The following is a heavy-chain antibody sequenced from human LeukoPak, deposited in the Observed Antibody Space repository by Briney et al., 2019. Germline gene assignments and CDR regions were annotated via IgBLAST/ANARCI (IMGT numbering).Heavy chain of an antibody. CDR3: ARSPSRDGYNGVLHFDY. CDR1: GFTFSSYA. D-gene: IGHD5-24*01. J-gene: IGHJ4*02. Sequence: PGGSLRLSCAASGFTFSSYAMHWVRQAPGKGLEYVSAISSNGGSTYYANSVKGRFTISRDNSKNTLYLQMGSLRAEDTAVYYCARSPSRDGYNGVLHFDYWGQGTLVTVSS. CDR2: ISSNGGST. V-gene: IGHV3-64*01.